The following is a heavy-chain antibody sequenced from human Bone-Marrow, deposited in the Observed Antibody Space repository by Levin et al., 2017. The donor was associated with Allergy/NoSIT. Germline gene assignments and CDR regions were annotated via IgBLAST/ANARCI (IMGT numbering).Heavy chain of an antibody. D-gene: IGHD3-3*01. J-gene: IGHJ6*02. CDR1: GYSFSTYG. Sequence: KISCQASGYSFSTYGITWVRQAPGQGLEWMGRIIPVLATPNFAQKFQGRLTMTADKATNTAYLELSSLRFEDTAVYYCARDFGNRNGLDVWGQGTTVTVS. CDR3: ARDFGNRNGLDV. V-gene: IGHV1-69*04. CDR2: IIPVLATP.